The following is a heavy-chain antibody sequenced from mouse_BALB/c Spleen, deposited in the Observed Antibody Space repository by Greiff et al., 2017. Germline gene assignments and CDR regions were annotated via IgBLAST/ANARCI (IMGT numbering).Heavy chain of an antibody. CDR1: GFNIKDTY. Sequence: DVKLVESGAELVKPGASVKLSCTASGFNIKDTYMHWVKQRPEQGLEWIGRIDPANGNTKYDPKFQGKATITADTSSNTAYLQLSSLTSEDTAVYYCARELGHSNWGQGTSVTVSS. D-gene: IGHD3-3*01. CDR2: IDPANGNT. CDR3: ARELGHSN. V-gene: IGHV14-3*02. J-gene: IGHJ4*01.